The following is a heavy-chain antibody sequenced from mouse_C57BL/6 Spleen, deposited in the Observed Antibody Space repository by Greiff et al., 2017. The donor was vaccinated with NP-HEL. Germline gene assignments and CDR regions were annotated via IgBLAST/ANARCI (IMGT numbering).Heavy chain of an antibody. V-gene: IGHV1-85*01. D-gene: IGHD2-4*01. CDR2: IYPRDGST. Sequence: QVQLQQSGPELVKPGASVKLSCKASGYTFTSYDINWVKQRPGQGLEWIGWIYPRDGSTKYNEKFKGKATLTVDTSSSTAYMELHSLTSENSAVYFCDRERGDDYDDDPAWFAYWGQGTLVTVSA. CDR1: GYTFTSYD. J-gene: IGHJ3*01. CDR3: DRERGDDYDDDPAWFAY.